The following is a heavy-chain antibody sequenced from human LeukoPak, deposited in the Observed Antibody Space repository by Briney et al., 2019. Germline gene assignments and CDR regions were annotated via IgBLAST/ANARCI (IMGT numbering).Heavy chain of an antibody. D-gene: IGHD6-13*01. Sequence: PGGSLRLSCAASGFTFTDHYMSWIRQAPGKGLEWVSYISSGSTYTNFADSVKGRFTISRDNAKNSLYLQMNSLRAEDTAVYYCARDRKLVLGRWFDPWGQGTLVTVSS. CDR2: ISSGSTYT. J-gene: IGHJ5*02. CDR1: GFTFTDHY. V-gene: IGHV3-11*05. CDR3: ARDRKLVLGRWFDP.